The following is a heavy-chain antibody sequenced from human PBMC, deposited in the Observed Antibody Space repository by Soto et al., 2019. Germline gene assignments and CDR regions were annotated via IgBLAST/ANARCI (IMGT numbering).Heavy chain of an antibody. CDR1: GFTFSSNG. CDR2: IWYDASNK. J-gene: IGHJ4*02. V-gene: IGHV3-33*06. CDR3: AKEGNMGSSSWYYFDY. D-gene: IGHD6-13*01. Sequence: QVQLVESGGGVVQPGRSLRLSCAASGFTFSSNGMHWVRRAPGKGLEWVATIWYDASNKYYADSVKGRFTISRDNSKNTLYVQMNNLRAEDTAVYYCAKEGNMGSSSWYYFDYWGQGTLVTVSS.